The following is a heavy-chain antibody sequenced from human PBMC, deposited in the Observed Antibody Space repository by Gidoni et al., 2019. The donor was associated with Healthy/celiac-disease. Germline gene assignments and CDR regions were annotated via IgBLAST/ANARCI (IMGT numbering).Heavy chain of an antibody. CDR2: IYPGDSDT. J-gene: IGHJ4*02. V-gene: IGHV5-51*01. Sequence: EVQLVQPGAEVKKPGESLMISCKGSGYSVTSYWSGWVRQMPGKGLEWMGIIYPGDSDTRYSPSCQGQVTISADKSISTAYLQWSSLKASDTAIYYCARPRAGGSSGYYYYWGQGTLVTVSS. CDR1: GYSVTSYW. CDR3: ARPRAGGSSGYYYY. D-gene: IGHD3-22*01.